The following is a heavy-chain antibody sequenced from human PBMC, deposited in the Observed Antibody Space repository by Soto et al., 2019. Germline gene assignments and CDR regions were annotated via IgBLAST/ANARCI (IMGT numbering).Heavy chain of an antibody. CDR2: IYYSGST. V-gene: IGHV4-39*01. CDR1: GSSISSTIYF. J-gene: IGHJ5*02. D-gene: IGHD3-10*01. Sequence: SDTLSLTCTISGSSISSTIYFLGWVRQPPGKGLEWIGCIYYSGSTYYNPSLKSRVTISVDTSKNQFSLKLSSVTAADTAVYYCAQVWFGEGLNWFDPWGQGNLVTVSS. CDR3: AQVWFGEGLNWFDP.